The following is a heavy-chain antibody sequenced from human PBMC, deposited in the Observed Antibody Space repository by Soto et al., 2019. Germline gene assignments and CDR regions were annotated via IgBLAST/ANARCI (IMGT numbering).Heavy chain of an antibody. CDR3: AKMEGPTAYYYAMDV. V-gene: IGHV3-23*04. CDR1: GFTFSNYG. Sequence: EVQLVESGGGLVKPGGSLRLSCRTSGFTFSNYGMSWVRQAPGKGLEWVSGISGSGGSTYYADSVKGRFAISRDNSKNTLYMEINSLRVEDTAVYYCAKMEGPTAYYYAMDVWGQGTTVTVSS. D-gene: IGHD1-1*01. CDR2: ISGSGGST. J-gene: IGHJ6*02.